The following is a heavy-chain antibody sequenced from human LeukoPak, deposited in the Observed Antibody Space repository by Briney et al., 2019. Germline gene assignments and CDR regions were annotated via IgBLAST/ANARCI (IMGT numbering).Heavy chain of an antibody. Sequence: SETLSLTCTVSGYSISSSYYWGWIRQPPGKGLEWIGSIYYSGSTYYNPSLKSRVTISVDTSKNQFSLKLSSVTAADTAVYYCARNRDYGDGNWFDPWGQGTLVTVSS. CDR1: GYSISSSYY. CDR3: ARNRDYGDGNWFDP. V-gene: IGHV4-38-2*02. J-gene: IGHJ5*02. D-gene: IGHD4-17*01. CDR2: IYYSGST.